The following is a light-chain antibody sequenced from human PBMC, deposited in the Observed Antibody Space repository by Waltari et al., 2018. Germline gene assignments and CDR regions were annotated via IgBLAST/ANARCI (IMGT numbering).Light chain of an antibody. Sequence: QSALTQPHSVSGSPGQSVTISCTGTSRDIGAYNFVSWYQQHPGKAPKLIIFDVTQRPPGAPGPFSGSKAGNTASLTLSGLQAADEADYSCCSYSGPYLLWVFGGGTKLTVL. CDR2: DVT. V-gene: IGLV2-11*01. J-gene: IGLJ3*02. CDR1: SRDIGAYNF. CDR3: CSYSGPYLLWV.